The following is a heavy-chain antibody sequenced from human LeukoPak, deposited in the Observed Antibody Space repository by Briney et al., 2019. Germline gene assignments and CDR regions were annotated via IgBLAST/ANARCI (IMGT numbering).Heavy chain of an antibody. D-gene: IGHD6-13*01. Sequence: ASVKVSCKASGYTFTGYYMHWVRQAPGQGLEWMGWINPNSGGTNYAQKFQGRVTMTRDTSISTAYMELSRLRSDDTAVYYCARPLEAAAGVFDYWGQGTLVTVSS. CDR3: ARPLEAAAGVFDY. J-gene: IGHJ4*02. V-gene: IGHV1-2*02. CDR2: INPNSGGT. CDR1: GYTFTGYY.